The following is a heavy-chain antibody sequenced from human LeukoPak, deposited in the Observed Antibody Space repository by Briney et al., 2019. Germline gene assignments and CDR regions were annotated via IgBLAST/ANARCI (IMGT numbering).Heavy chain of an antibody. D-gene: IGHD3-3*01. CDR1: GFTFSSYA. CDR2: ISGSGGST. Sequence: GGSLRLSCAASGFTFSSYAMSWVRQAPGKGLEWVSAISGSGGSTYYADSVKGRFTISRDNSKNTLYLQMNSLRAEDTAVYYCAKVGVVIRSGSLLLDYWGQGTLVTVSS. CDR3: AKVGVVIRSGSLLLDY. J-gene: IGHJ4*02. V-gene: IGHV3-23*01.